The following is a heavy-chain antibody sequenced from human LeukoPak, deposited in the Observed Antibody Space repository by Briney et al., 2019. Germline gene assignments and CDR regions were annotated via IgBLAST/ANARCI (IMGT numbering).Heavy chain of an antibody. CDR3: ARDHEYCSSTSCSGY. V-gene: IGHV4-38-2*02. CDR1: GYSISSGYY. D-gene: IGHD2-2*01. J-gene: IGHJ4*02. CDR2: IYHSGST. Sequence: PSETLSLTCTVSGYSISSGYYWGWIRQPPGKGLEWIGSIYHSGSTYYNPSLKSRVTISVDTSKNQFSLKLSSVTAADTAVYYCARDHEYCSSTSCSGYWGQGTLVTVSS.